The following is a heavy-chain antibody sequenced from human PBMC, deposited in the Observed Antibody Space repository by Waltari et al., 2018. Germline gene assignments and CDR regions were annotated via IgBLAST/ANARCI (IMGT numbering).Heavy chain of an antibody. D-gene: IGHD3-16*01. CDR3: ASIYDYIWGSPDY. J-gene: IGHJ4*02. V-gene: IGHV3-7*01. CDR1: GFTFSSFW. CDR2: IKQDGSEK. Sequence: EVQLVESGGGLVQPGGSLRLSCAASGFTFSSFWMSWFRQAPGKGLEWVANIKQDGSEKYYVDSVKGRFTISRDNAKNSLYLQMNSLRAEDTAVYYCASIYDYIWGSPDYWGQGTLVTVSS.